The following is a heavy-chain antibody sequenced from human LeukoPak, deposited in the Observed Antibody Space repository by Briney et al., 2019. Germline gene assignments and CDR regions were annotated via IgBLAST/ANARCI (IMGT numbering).Heavy chain of an antibody. V-gene: IGHV4-4*07. CDR3: AREEGDGGNSYYFDY. CDR1: GGSISSYY. J-gene: IGHJ4*02. Sequence: SETLSLTCTVSGGSISSYYWSWIRQPAGKGLEWIGRTYTSGSTNYNPSLKSRVTISVDTSKNQISLKLSSVTAADTAVYYCAREEGDGGNSYYFDYWGQGTLVTVSS. D-gene: IGHD4-23*01. CDR2: TYTSGST.